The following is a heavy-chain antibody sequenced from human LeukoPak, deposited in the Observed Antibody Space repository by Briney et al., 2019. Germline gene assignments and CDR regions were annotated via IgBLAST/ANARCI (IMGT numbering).Heavy chain of an antibody. CDR2: IYYSGST. J-gene: IGHJ4*02. CDR1: GGSISSSSYY. Sequence: PSETLSLTCTVSGGSISSSSYYWGWIRQPPGKGLEWIGSIYYSGSTYYNPSLKSRVTISVDTSKNQLSLKLSFVTAADTAVYYCARHRGYSNGWLDCWGQGTLVTVSS. CDR3: ARHRGYSNGWLDC. D-gene: IGHD6-19*01. V-gene: IGHV4-39*01.